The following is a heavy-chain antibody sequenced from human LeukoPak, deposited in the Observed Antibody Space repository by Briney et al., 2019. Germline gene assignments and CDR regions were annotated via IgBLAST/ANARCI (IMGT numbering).Heavy chain of an antibody. CDR3: AKDTRQGRITIFGVVIIPRYYFDY. CDR2: ISGSGGST. J-gene: IGHJ4*02. CDR1: GFTFSSYA. Sequence: PGGSLRLSCAASGFTFSSYAMSWVRQAPGKGLEWVSAISGSGGSTYYADSVKGRFTISRDNSKNTLYLQMNSLRAEDTVVYYCAKDTRQGRITIFGVVIIPRYYFDYWGQGTLVTVSS. D-gene: IGHD3-3*01. V-gene: IGHV3-23*01.